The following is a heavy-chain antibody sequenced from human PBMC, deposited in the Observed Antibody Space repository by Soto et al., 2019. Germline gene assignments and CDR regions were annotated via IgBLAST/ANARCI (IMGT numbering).Heavy chain of an antibody. CDR1: GITTSTYW. Sequence: EVQLVESGGALVRPGESLRLSCAASGITTSTYWMGCFRQAPGRGLEWVATIQQDGTEKYYMDSLQARFTISRDNAINSLYLQMSSLRAEDTAVYFCVTGDHADYWGQGTLVTVSS. D-gene: IGHD3-10*01. V-gene: IGHV3-7*03. J-gene: IGHJ4*02. CDR2: IQQDGTEK. CDR3: VTGDHADY.